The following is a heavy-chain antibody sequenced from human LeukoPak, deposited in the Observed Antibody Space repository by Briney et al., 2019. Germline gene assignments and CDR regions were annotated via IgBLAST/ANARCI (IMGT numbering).Heavy chain of an antibody. V-gene: IGHV4-61*01. D-gene: IGHD3-22*01. Sequence: SETLSLTCTVSGGSVSSGSYYWSWIRQPPGKGLEWIGYIYYSGGTNYSPSHKSRVTISVDTSKNQFSLKLSSVTAADTAVYYCARAVYYDSSGYYYHFDYWGQGTLVTVSS. CDR3: ARAVYYDSSGYYYHFDY. J-gene: IGHJ4*02. CDR1: GGSVSSGSYY. CDR2: IYYSGGT.